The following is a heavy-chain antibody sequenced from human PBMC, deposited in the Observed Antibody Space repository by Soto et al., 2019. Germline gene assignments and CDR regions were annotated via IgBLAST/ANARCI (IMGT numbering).Heavy chain of an antibody. V-gene: IGHV3-74*01. CDR1: GFTFNTYW. J-gene: IGHJ4*02. D-gene: IGHD7-27*01. CDR3: IRGVSRNWGNFDY. Sequence: GGSLRLSCAASGFTFNTYWMHWVRQAPGEGLVWVSRIKTDGSATDYADSVKGRFTISRDNAKNTLYLQMSSLRVEDTAVYYCIRGVSRNWGNFDYWGQGTLVTVSS. CDR2: IKTDGSAT.